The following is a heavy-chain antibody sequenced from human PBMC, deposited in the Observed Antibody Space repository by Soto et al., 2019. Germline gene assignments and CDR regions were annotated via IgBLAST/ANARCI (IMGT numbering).Heavy chain of an antibody. J-gene: IGHJ6*02. CDR1: GFAFSNYW. CDR3: ARADLTAFGVVQKTYYYYGMDV. V-gene: IGHV3-7*03. D-gene: IGHD3-3*01. Sequence: GGSLRLSCAASGFAFSNYWMSWVRQAPGNGLEWVANIKHDGSEKYYVDSVKGRFTISRDNAKNSLYLQMNSLRAEDTAVYYCARADLTAFGVVQKTYYYYGMDVWGQGTTVTVSS. CDR2: IKHDGSEK.